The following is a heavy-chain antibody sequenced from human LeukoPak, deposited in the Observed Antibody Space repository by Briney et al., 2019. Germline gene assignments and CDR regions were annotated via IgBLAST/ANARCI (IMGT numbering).Heavy chain of an antibody. CDR2: TYRRSKWHN. CDR1: GDSVSSNSAA. CDR3: AREDDVTGTWPMGAFDI. D-gene: IGHD1-7*01. V-gene: IGHV6-1*01. J-gene: IGHJ3*02. Sequence: SQTLSLTCAISGDSVSSNSAAWNWIRQSPSRGLEWLGRTYRRSKWHNDYAVSVKSRITINPDTSKNQFSLQLNSVTPEDTAVYYCAREDDVTGTWPMGAFDIWGQGTIVTVSS.